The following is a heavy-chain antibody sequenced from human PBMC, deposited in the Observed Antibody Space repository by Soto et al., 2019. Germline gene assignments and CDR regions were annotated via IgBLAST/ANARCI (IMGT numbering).Heavy chain of an antibody. Sequence: TLSLTCAISGDSVSSNSAAWNWIRQSPSRGLEWLARTYYRSKWYNDYAVSVKSRITINPDTSKNQFSLQLNSVTPEDTAVYYCARGWGYCSSTSCYVYYYYGMDVWGQGTTVTVSS. CDR2: TYYRSKWYN. J-gene: IGHJ6*02. CDR3: ARGWGYCSSTSCYVYYYYGMDV. V-gene: IGHV6-1*01. D-gene: IGHD2-2*01. CDR1: GDSVSSNSAA.